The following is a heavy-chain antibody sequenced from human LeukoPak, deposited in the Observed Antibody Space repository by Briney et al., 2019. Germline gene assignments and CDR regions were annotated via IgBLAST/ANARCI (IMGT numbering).Heavy chain of an antibody. V-gene: IGHV1-18*01. D-gene: IGHD3-22*01. CDR1: GYTFINYG. CDR2: ISAYNGNT. Sequence: GSSVKVSCKASGYTFINYGISWVRQAPGQGLEWMGWISAYNGNTNYAQKLQGRVTMTTDTSTSTAYMELRSRRSDDTAVYYCARDTMIYGDYFDYWGQGTLVTVSS. CDR3: ARDTMIYGDYFDY. J-gene: IGHJ4*02.